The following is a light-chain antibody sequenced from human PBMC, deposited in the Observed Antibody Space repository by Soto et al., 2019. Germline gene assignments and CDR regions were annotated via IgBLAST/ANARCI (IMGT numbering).Light chain of an antibody. CDR3: SSYTSSSTPYV. V-gene: IGLV2-14*01. J-gene: IGLJ1*01. Sequence: QSALTQPGSVSGSPGQSITISCTGTSSDVGGYNYVSWYQQHRGKAPKLMIYEVSNRPSGVSNRFSGSKSGNTASLTISGLQAEDEADYYCSSYTSSSTPYVFGTGTKLTVL. CDR2: EVS. CDR1: SSDVGGYNY.